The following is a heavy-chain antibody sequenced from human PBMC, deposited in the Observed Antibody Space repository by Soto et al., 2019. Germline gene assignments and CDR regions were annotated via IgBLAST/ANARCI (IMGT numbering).Heavy chain of an antibody. J-gene: IGHJ4*02. CDR3: ASGRIAAHSSFDY. Sequence: ASVKVSCKASGYTFTNYAMHWVRQAPGQRLEWMGWINPGNGNTKYSQNFQGRVTITRDTSTSTAYMELSGLRSDDTAVYYCASGRIAAHSSFDYWGQGTLVTGSS. CDR2: INPGNGNT. CDR1: GYTFTNYA. D-gene: IGHD6-6*01. V-gene: IGHV1-3*01.